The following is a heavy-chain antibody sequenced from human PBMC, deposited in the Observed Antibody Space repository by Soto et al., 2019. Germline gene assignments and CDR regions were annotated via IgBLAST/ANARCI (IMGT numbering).Heavy chain of an antibody. Sequence: SETLSRTCTVSGGSITSYNWNWLRQPPGKALEWIGYVYNSGSTNDTPSLKSRVTISVDTSKNQFSLQVNSVTAADTAVYYCARRAVVAVTGSLDNWLDPWGQGILVTVS. V-gene: IGHV4-59*01. D-gene: IGHD2-21*01. CDR3: ARRAVVAVTGSLDNWLDP. CDR1: GGSITSYN. J-gene: IGHJ5*02. CDR2: VYNSGST.